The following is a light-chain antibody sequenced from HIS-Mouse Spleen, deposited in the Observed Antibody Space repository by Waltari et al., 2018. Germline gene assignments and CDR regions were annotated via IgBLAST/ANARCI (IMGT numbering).Light chain of an antibody. Sequence: QSVLTQPSSASGTPGQRVTISCSGSSSNIGSNYVYWYQQLPGTAHKLLIYRNNRRPSGVPDRFSGAKSGTSASLAISGLRSEDEADYYCAAWDDSLSGPVFGGGTKLTVL. V-gene: IGLV1-47*01. J-gene: IGLJ3*02. CDR1: SSNIGSNY. CDR3: AAWDDSLSGPV. CDR2: RNN.